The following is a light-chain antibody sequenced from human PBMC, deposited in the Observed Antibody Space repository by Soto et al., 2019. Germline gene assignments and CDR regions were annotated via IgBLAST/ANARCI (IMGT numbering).Light chain of an antibody. CDR1: SSDVGGYNY. CDR2: EVT. V-gene: IGLV2-8*01. CDR3: SSYAGSNNLV. Sequence: QSVLTQPPSASGSPGQSVTISCTGTSSDVGGYNYVSWYQQHPGKAPKLMIFEVTKRPSGVPGRFSCSKSGNTASLTVSGLQSDDEADYYCSSYAGSNNLVFGGGTQLTVL. J-gene: IGLJ2*01.